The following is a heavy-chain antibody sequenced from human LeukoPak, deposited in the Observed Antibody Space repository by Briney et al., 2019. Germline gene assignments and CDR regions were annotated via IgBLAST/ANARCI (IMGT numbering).Heavy chain of an antibody. Sequence: GRSLRLSCAAPGFTFSNYGMRWVRQAPGKGLEWVAVISYDGSNKYYADSVQGRFTISRDNPKTTLYLQMNSLRAEDTAVYYCARDGAVASKGGYYYGMDVWGQGTTVTVSS. CDR1: GFTFSNYG. J-gene: IGHJ6*02. CDR3: ARDGAVASKGGYYYGMDV. V-gene: IGHV3-30*03. CDR2: ISYDGSNK. D-gene: IGHD6-19*01.